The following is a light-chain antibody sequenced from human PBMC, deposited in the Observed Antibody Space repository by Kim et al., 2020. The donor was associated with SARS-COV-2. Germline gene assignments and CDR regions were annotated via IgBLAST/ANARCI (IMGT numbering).Light chain of an antibody. CDR1: SRHTNNA. J-gene: IGLJ2*01. Sequence: ASVKMTCTQSSRHTNNAIAWHQQHSEKGPRFLVKLNPDGSHTNGDGIPARFSGSTSGADRYLTSSGLQSEDEADYYCQTWASDIWIFGGGTQLTVL. V-gene: IGLV4-69*01. CDR2: LNPDGSH. CDR3: QTWASDIWI.